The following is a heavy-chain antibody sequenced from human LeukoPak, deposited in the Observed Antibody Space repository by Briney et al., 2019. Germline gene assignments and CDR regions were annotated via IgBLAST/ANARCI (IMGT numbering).Heavy chain of an antibody. CDR2: IYYSGST. J-gene: IGHJ3*02. D-gene: IGHD2-21*01. Sequence: PSETLSLTCPVSGGSISSYYWGWIRQPPGKGLEWIGYIYYSGSTNYNPSLKSRVTISVDTSKNQFSLKLSSVTAADTAVYYCARVGVEFLDAFDIWGQGTMVTVSS. V-gene: IGHV4-59*01. CDR3: ARVGVEFLDAFDI. CDR1: GGSISSYY.